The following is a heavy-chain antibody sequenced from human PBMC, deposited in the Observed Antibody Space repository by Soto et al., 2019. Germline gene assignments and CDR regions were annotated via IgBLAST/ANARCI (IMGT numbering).Heavy chain of an antibody. J-gene: IGHJ4*02. CDR1: GGTFSSYA. CDR3: ARDLAYYYDSSGWTNFDY. CDR2: IIPIFGTA. D-gene: IGHD3-22*01. Sequence: QVPLVQSGAEVKKPGSSVKVSCKASGGTFSSYAISWVRQAPGQGLEWMGGIIPIFGTANYAQKFQGRVTITADESTSTAYMELSSLRSEDTAVYYCARDLAYYYDSSGWTNFDYWGQGTLVTVSS. V-gene: IGHV1-69*01.